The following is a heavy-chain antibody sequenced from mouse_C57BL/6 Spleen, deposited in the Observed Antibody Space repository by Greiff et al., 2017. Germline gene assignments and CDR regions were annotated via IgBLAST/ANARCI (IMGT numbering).Heavy chain of an antibody. CDR1: GFTFSDYG. J-gene: IGHJ2*01. Sequence: EVKLMESGGGLVKPGGSLKLSCAASGFTFSDYGMHWVRQAPEKGLEWVAYISSGSSTIYYADTVKGRFTISRDNAKNTLFLQMTSLRSEDTAMYYCAGRGSSPYYFDYWGQGTTLTVSS. D-gene: IGHD1-1*01. CDR3: AGRGSSPYYFDY. V-gene: IGHV5-17*01. CDR2: ISSGSSTI.